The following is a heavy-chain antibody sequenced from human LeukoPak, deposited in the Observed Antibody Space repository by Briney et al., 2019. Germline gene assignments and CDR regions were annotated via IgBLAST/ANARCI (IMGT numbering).Heavy chain of an antibody. Sequence: GGSLRLSCAASGFTFSSYSMNWVRQAPGKGLEWVSYISSSSSTIYYADSVKGRFTISRDNAKNSLYLRMNSLRDEDTAVYYCARCIAAAGTTRDGMDVWGQGTTVTVSS. CDR1: GFTFSSYS. V-gene: IGHV3-48*02. J-gene: IGHJ6*02. D-gene: IGHD6-13*01. CDR3: ARCIAAAGTTRDGMDV. CDR2: ISSSSSTI.